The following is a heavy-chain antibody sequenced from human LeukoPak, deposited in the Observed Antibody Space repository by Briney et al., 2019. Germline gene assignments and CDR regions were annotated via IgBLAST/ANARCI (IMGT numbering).Heavy chain of an antibody. CDR1: GFTFSSYA. Sequence: GGSLRLSCAASGFTFSSYAIHSVRQAPGKGLEWVAVISYDGSDKYYADSVKGRFSISRDNSKNTLYLQMNSLRAEDTAVYYCARSRDGYNYAFDYWGQGTLVTVSS. V-gene: IGHV3-30-3*01. J-gene: IGHJ4*02. CDR2: ISYDGSDK. D-gene: IGHD5-24*01. CDR3: ARSRDGYNYAFDY.